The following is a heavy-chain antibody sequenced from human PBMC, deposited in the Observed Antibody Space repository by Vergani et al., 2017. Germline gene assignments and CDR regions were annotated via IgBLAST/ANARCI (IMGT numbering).Heavy chain of an antibody. D-gene: IGHD3-22*01. CDR1: GFTSSYYG. J-gene: IGHJ4*02. V-gene: IGHV3-30*03. Sequence: QVHLVESGGGVVQPGRSLRLSCVVSGFTSSYYGMHWVRQAPGKGLEWVAVISYDGTQKYYADSVKGRFTISRDNSKSTLYLQMNSLRTEDTAVYYCARLNRYDSSGYYPIYFDYWGQGTLVTVSS. CDR2: ISYDGTQK. CDR3: ARLNRYDSSGYYPIYFDY.